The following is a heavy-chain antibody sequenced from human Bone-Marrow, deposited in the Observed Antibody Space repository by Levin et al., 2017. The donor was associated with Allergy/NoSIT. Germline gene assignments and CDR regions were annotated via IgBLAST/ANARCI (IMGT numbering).Heavy chain of an antibody. Sequence: GGSLRLSCKASGYTFTGYYMHWVRQAPGQGLEWMGWINPNSGGTNYAQKFQGWVTMTRDTSISTAYMELSRLRSDDTAVYYCARGYCSSTSCPEYYYGMDVWGQGTTVTVSS. CDR2: INPNSGGT. CDR3: ARGYCSSTSCPEYYYGMDV. J-gene: IGHJ6*02. V-gene: IGHV1-2*04. D-gene: IGHD2-2*01. CDR1: GYTFTGYY.